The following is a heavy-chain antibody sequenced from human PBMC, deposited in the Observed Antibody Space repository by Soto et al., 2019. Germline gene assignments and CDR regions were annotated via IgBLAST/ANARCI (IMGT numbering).Heavy chain of an antibody. D-gene: IGHD6-19*01. CDR3: ARDVSAVAGRGDFDH. CDR2: IIPIFGTA. J-gene: IGHJ4*02. Sequence: QVQLVQSGAEVKKPGSSLKISCKASGGTFSNYATSWVRQAPGQGLEWMGGIIPIFGTANYAQKFQGRVTITEDESTSTAYMELSSLRSDDTAVYYCARDVSAVAGRGDFDHWGQGTLVTVSS. CDR1: GGTFSNYA. V-gene: IGHV1-69*01.